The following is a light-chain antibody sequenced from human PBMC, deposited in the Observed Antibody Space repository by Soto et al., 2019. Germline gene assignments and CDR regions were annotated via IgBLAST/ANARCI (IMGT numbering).Light chain of an antibody. CDR3: ASWDDSLNCHLV. J-gene: IGLJ2*01. CDR2: ANN. CDR1: ISNIGSHS. Sequence: QSVLIQPPSASGAPGQKVSISCSGSISNIGSHSVNWYQQLPGAAPKVVVFANNERASGVPDRISGSKSGASASLAISGLQSEDEADYYCASWDDSLNCHLVFGGGTKLTVL. V-gene: IGLV1-44*01.